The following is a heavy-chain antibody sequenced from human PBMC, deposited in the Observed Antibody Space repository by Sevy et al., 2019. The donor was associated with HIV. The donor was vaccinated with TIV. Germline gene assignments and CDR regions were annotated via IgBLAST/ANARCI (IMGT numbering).Heavy chain of an antibody. CDR3: AAGVGASDFDY. Sequence: GGSLRLSCVASGFTFSKAWMSWVRQAPGKGLEWVGRIKSKTDGATRDLAAPVKGRIIISRDDSKNTLYLQISNLKIGETGVYFCAAGVGASDFDYWGQGTLVTVSS. CDR1: GFTFSKAW. D-gene: IGHD1-26*01. CDR2: IKSKTDGATR. V-gene: IGHV3-15*01. J-gene: IGHJ4*02.